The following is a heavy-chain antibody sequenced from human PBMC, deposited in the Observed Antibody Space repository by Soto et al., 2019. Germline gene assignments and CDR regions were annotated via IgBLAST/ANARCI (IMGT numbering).Heavy chain of an antibody. CDR3: ARDMTSYGMDV. CDR1: GFTFDDYA. J-gene: IGHJ6*02. V-gene: IGHV3-9*01. Sequence: LRLSFAASGFTFDDYAMHWVRQAPGKGLEWVSGISWNSGSIGYADPVKGRFTISRDNAKNSLYLQMNSLRAEDTALYYCARDMTSYGMDVWGQGTTVTVSS. CDR2: ISWNSGSI. D-gene: IGHD2-2*01.